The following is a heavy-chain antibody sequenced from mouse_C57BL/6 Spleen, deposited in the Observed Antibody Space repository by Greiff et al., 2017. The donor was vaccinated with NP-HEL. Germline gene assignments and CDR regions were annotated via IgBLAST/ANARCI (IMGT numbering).Heavy chain of an antibody. Sequence: QVQLKESGPELVKPGASVKISCKASGYAFSSSWMNWVKQRPGKGLEWIGRIYPGDGDTKYTGKFKGKATMTADKSSSTAYMQLSSLTSEDSAVYFCARSHYGYDGGAMDYWGQGTSVTVSS. CDR2: IYPGDGDT. CDR3: ARSHYGYDGGAMDY. J-gene: IGHJ4*01. D-gene: IGHD2-2*01. CDR1: GYAFSSSW. V-gene: IGHV1-82*01.